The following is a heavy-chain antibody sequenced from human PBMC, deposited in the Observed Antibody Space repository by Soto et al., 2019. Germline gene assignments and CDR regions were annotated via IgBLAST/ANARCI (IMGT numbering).Heavy chain of an antibody. Sequence: SETLSLTCSVSGVSISGSSYYWGWIRQPPGKGLEWIGSIYYSGQTYYNPSLKSRVTISVDRSKNQFSLNLTSVTATDTAFYYCARHGSSWGQGTLVTVS. V-gene: IGHV4-39*01. J-gene: IGHJ5*02. CDR1: GVSISGSSYY. CDR3: ARHGSS. CDR2: IYYSGQT.